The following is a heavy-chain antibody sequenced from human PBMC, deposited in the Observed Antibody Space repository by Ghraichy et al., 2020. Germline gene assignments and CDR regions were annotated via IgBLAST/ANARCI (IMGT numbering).Heavy chain of an antibody. D-gene: IGHD3-22*01. CDR3: ARGRNYDSSGPVRVLDI. Sequence: SVKVSCKASGGTFSSYAISWVRQAPGQGLEWMGGIIPIFGTANYAQKFQGRVTITADESTSTAYMELSSLRSEDTAVYYCARGRNYDSSGPVRVLDIWGQGTMVTVSS. CDR1: GGTFSSYA. CDR2: IIPIFGTA. V-gene: IGHV1-69*13. J-gene: IGHJ3*02.